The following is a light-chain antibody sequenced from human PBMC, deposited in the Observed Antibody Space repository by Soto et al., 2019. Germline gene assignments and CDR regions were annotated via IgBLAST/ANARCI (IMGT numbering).Light chain of an antibody. CDR1: KLGETY. J-gene: IGLJ1*01. Sequence: SYELTQPPSVSVSPGQTASITCSGPKLGETYACWYQQKPGQSPVLVMSQDSKRPSGIPERFSGSNSGDTATLTISGTQPMDEADYYCQAWDSSAEGYVFGGGTKLTVL. CDR3: QAWDSSAEGYV. V-gene: IGLV3-1*01. CDR2: QDS.